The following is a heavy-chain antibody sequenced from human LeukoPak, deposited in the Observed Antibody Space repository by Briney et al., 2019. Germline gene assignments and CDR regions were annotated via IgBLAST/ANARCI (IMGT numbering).Heavy chain of an antibody. CDR2: ISGDGGST. Sequence: GSLRLSCAASGFTFDDYAMHWVRQAPGKGLEWVSLISGDGGSTYYADSVKGRFTISRDNSKNSLYLQMNSLRTEDTALYYCAKNYGGYGHYYYYYGMDVWGQGTTVTVSS. CDR3: AKNYGGYGHYYYYYGMDV. V-gene: IGHV3-43*02. D-gene: IGHD5-12*01. J-gene: IGHJ6*02. CDR1: GFTFDDYA.